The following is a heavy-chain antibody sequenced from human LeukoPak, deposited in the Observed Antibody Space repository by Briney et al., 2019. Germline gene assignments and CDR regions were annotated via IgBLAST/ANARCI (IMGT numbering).Heavy chain of an antibody. V-gene: IGHV3-53*01. J-gene: IGHJ4*02. CDR3: ARAKDYRFEY. Sequence: GGSLRLSCAASGFTVSSNYMSWVRQAPGKGLEWVSIIYSGGSTYYADSVKGRFTISRDKSKNTLYLQMNSLRAEDTAVYYCARAKDYRFEYWGQGTLVTVSS. CDR2: IYSGGST. D-gene: IGHD4-11*01. CDR1: GFTVSSNY.